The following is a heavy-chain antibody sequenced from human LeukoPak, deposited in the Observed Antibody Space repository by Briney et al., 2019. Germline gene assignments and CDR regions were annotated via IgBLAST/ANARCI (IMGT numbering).Heavy chain of an antibody. J-gene: IGHJ4*02. V-gene: IGHV3-7*03. Sequence: GGSLRLSCAASGFTFSSFWMIWVRQAPGKGLEWVANIKEDGSVKNYVDSVRGRFTISRDNAKNSLFLQMNSLRAEDTAVYYCARERYGNYNWGQGTLVTVSS. CDR1: GFTFSSFW. CDR3: ARERYGNYN. CDR2: IKEDGSVK. D-gene: IGHD4-11*01.